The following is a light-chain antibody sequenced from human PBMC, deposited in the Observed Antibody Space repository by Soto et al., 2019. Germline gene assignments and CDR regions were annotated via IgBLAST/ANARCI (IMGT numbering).Light chain of an antibody. CDR1: QGISSY. Sequence: AIRMTQSPSSLSASTGDRVTITCRASQGISSYLAWYQQKPGKAPKLLIYAASTLQSGVPSRFSDSGSGTDFTLTISCLQSEDFATYYCQQYYSYPFPFGPGPKVDIK. J-gene: IGKJ3*01. V-gene: IGKV1-8*01. CDR3: QQYYSYPFP. CDR2: AAS.